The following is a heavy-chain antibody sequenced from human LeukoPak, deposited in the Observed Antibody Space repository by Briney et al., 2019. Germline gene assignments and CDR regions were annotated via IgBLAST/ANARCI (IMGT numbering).Heavy chain of an antibody. Sequence: GGSLRLSCAASGFNFSNYAMHWVRQAPGKGLKWVSLISSGGTYEYYADSVKGRFTISRDNSKNTLYLQLNSLRAEDTAVYYCARDSTYYYDSGSSGPHYFDNWGQGTLVTVSS. CDR3: ARDSTYYYDSGSSGPHYFDN. CDR2: ISSGGTYE. CDR1: GFNFSNYA. J-gene: IGHJ4*02. D-gene: IGHD3-10*01. V-gene: IGHV3-30*01.